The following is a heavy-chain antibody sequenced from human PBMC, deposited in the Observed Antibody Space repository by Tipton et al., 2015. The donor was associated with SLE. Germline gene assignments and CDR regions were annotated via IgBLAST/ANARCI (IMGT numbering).Heavy chain of an antibody. CDR1: GFTFSSYS. CDR2: ISSSSSTI. D-gene: IGHD5-18*01. V-gene: IGHV3-48*01. Sequence: GSLRLSCAASGFTFSSYSMNWVRQAPGKGLEWVSYISSSSSTIYYADSVKGRFTISRDNAKNSLYLQMNSLRAEDTAVYYCARDRGYSYGYDWFDPWGQGTTVTVSS. J-gene: IGHJ5*01. CDR3: ARDRGYSYGYDWFDP.